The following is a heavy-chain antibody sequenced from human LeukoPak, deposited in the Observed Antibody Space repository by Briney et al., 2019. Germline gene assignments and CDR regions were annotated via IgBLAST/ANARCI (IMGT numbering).Heavy chain of an antibody. J-gene: IGHJ4*02. CDR3: ARTSSLTPTPSFDY. D-gene: IGHD6-6*01. V-gene: IGHV3-21*01. CDR2: ISSSSSYI. Sequence: GGSLRLSCAASGFTFSTYAMNWVRQAPGKGLEWVSSISSSSSYIYYADSLKGRFTISRDSAKNSLFLQMNSLRAEDTAVYYCARTSSLTPTPSFDYWGQGTLVTVSS. CDR1: GFTFSTYA.